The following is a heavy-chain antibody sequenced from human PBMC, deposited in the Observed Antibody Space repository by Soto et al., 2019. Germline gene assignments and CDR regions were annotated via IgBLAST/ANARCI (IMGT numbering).Heavy chain of an antibody. Sequence: PGQSMQVSCQMSGCGFTRYWSGGVREMTGKGREWMGISYPGDSDNRYSPSFQGYVSISADESITPACLQWSSLKASDTAMYDCARLTRDTGGRNGHIDSWGQGTRVTVSS. J-gene: IGHJ4*02. V-gene: IGHV5-51*01. CDR2: SYPGDSDN. D-gene: IGHD2-8*02. CDR1: GCGFTRYW. CDR3: ARLTRDTGGRNGHIDS.